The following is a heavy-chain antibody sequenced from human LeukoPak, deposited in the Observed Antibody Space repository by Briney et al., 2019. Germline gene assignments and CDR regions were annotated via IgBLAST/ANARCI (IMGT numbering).Heavy chain of an antibody. CDR3: ASGGNLGTFFFDY. Sequence: GGPLSLSCAASGIPLSNYPKHWLRQAPDKGLEWVAYIRSDGSDKHYVVSVKGRFTIHRENYKHTLYLQMHSLRTEYTAVYYWASGGNLGTFFFDYWGRGTLVTVSS. CDR2: IRSDGSDK. V-gene: IGHV3-30*02. CDR1: GIPLSNYP. J-gene: IGHJ4*02. D-gene: IGHD4-23*01.